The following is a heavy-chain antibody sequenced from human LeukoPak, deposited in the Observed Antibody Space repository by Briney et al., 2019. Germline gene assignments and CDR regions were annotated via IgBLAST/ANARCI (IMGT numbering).Heavy chain of an antibody. Sequence: SETLSLTCNVSGGSISSRSYYWGWIRQPPGKGLEWIGSMYYSVSTYYSKSLKSRVTISGDTSKNQFSLKVTSVTAADTAVYFCARVNIAVAGDAFDIWGQGTMVTVSS. V-gene: IGHV4-39*07. CDR3: ARVNIAVAGDAFDI. CDR2: MYYSVST. J-gene: IGHJ3*02. CDR1: GGSISSRSYY. D-gene: IGHD6-19*01.